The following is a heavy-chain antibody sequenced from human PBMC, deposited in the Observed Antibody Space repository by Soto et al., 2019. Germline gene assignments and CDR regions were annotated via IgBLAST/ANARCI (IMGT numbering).Heavy chain of an antibody. CDR2: IKQDGSER. J-gene: IGHJ5*01. D-gene: IGHD3-16*02. CDR3: ARSPSLHLGELSLDS. CDR1: GFTFDDYA. Sequence: GGSLRLSCAASGFTFDDYAMHWVRQAPGKGLEWVANIKQDGSERNYVDSVKGRFTISRDNTKNSLSLQMNSLRGEDTAVYYCARSPSLHLGELSLDSWGQGTLVTVSS. V-gene: IGHV3-7*01.